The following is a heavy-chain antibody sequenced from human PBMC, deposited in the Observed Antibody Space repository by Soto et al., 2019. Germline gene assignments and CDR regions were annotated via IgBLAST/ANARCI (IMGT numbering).Heavy chain of an antibody. CDR1: GGSISSGDNF. V-gene: IGHV4-30-4*01. J-gene: IGHJ4*02. D-gene: IGHD6-13*01. Sequence: PSETLSLTCTVSGGSISSGDNFWSWIRQPPGKGLEWIGYIYYDGNTFYSPSLKSRVTISVDTSKNQFSLKLSSVAAADTAVYYCARGRGYSSSWPLDYWGQGTLVTVSS. CDR2: IYYDGNT. CDR3: ARGRGYSSSWPLDY.